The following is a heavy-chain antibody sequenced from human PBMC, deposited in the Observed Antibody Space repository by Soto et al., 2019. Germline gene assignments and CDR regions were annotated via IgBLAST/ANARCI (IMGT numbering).Heavy chain of an antibody. D-gene: IGHD1-7*01. CDR2: IYHRGST. CDR1: GGSISSSNW. V-gene: IGHV4-4*02. CDR3: ARGQIGNLYST. J-gene: IGHJ5*02. Sequence: PSETLSLTCAVSGGSISSSNWGSWVRQPPGKGREWRGEIYHRGSTNYNPSLKSRVTISVDKSKNQFSLKLSSVTAADTAVYYCARGQIGNLYSTWGQGTLVTVSS.